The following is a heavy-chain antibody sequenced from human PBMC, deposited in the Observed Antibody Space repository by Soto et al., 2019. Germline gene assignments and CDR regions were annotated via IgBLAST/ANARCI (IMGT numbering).Heavy chain of an antibody. V-gene: IGHV1-18*01. CDR2: ISAYNGNT. J-gene: IGHJ4*02. CDR1: GYTFASYA. Sequence: QVQLAQSGAEVKKPGASVKVSCKASGYTFASYAISWMRQATGQGIEWMGWISAYNGNTNYAQKLQGRVTMTTDTSMSTAYMELRSLRSADTAVYYSARDSPPPDYWGQGTLVTVSS. CDR3: ARDSPPPDY.